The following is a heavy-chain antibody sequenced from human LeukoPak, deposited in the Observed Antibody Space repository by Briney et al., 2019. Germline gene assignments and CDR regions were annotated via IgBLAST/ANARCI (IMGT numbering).Heavy chain of an antibody. Sequence: GASVKVSCKASGYTFTNYPMNWVRQGPGQGLQWMGWINTNTGTPTYAQGLTGRFVFSLDTSVSTAYLLISSLKAEDTAMYYCAGHQTGRWYLRSHFDYWGQETLVTVSS. CDR1: GYTFTNYP. V-gene: IGHV7-4-1*02. CDR3: AGHQTGRWYLRSHFDY. CDR2: INTNTGTP. D-gene: IGHD6-13*01. J-gene: IGHJ4*02.